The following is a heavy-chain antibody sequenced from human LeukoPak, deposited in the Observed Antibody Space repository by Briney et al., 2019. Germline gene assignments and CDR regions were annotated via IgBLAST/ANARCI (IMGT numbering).Heavy chain of an antibody. CDR3: ARSIHHYYGSGSYDY. V-gene: IGHV4-4*07. Sequence: SETLSLTCSVSGGSISSYYWSWIRQPAGKGLEWIGRIYTSGSTNYNPSLKSRVTTSVDTSKNQFSLKLSSVTAADTAVYYCARSIHHYYGSGSYDYWGQGTLVTVSS. CDR2: IYTSGST. CDR1: GGSISSYY. D-gene: IGHD3-10*01. J-gene: IGHJ4*02.